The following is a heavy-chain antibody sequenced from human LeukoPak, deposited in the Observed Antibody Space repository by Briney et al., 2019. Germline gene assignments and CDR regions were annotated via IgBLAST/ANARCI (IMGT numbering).Heavy chain of an antibody. CDR2: ISGSGGST. Sequence: GGSLRLSCAASGFTFSSYAMSWVRQAPGKGLEWVSAISGSGGSTYYADSVKGRFTISRDNSKNTLYLQMNGLRAEDTAVYYCAKYIRHRVAAFDYWGQGTLVTVSS. J-gene: IGHJ4*02. CDR3: AKYIRHRVAAFDY. V-gene: IGHV3-23*01. D-gene: IGHD6-19*01. CDR1: GFTFSSYA.